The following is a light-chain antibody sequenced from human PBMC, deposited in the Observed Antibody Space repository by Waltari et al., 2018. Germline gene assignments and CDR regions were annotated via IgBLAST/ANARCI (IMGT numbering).Light chain of an antibody. Sequence: QTMLTQPPSASGTPGQRVTLSCSGSSANIGNNFVNWYQQLPETAPNLLIYSDRQRPSGVPDRFSASKSGTSASLAISGLQSEDEGLYYCSSWDDSRNTVVFGGGTKLTVL. V-gene: IGLV1-44*01. CDR1: SANIGNNF. J-gene: IGLJ2*01. CDR2: SDR. CDR3: SSWDDSRNTVV.